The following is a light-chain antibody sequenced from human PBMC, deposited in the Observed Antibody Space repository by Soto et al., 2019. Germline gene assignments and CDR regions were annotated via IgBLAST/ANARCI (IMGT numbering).Light chain of an antibody. CDR1: TGAVTSGFF. J-gene: IGLJ2*01. V-gene: IGLV7-43*01. Sequence: QAVVTQEPSLTVSPGGTVTLTCAFSTGAVTSGFFPNWFQQKPGQSPRALIYSTSYKHSWTPARFSGSLLGGKAALTLSGVQPEDEGEYYCLFYYGGTQIFGGGTKLTVL. CDR3: LFYYGGTQI. CDR2: STS.